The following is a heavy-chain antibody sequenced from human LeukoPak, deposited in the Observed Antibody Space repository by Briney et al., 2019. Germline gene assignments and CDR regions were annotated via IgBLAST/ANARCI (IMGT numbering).Heavy chain of an antibody. Sequence: ASVKVSCKVSGNTLIALSMHWVRQAPGQGLEWMGWINPSSGGTKSAQKFQGRVTMTRDTSISTAYMELSRLRSDDTAVYYCAREAGSSSGFDYWGQGTLVTVSS. V-gene: IGHV1-2*02. D-gene: IGHD6-13*01. J-gene: IGHJ4*02. CDR3: AREAGSSSGFDY. CDR1: GNTLIALS. CDR2: INPSSGGT.